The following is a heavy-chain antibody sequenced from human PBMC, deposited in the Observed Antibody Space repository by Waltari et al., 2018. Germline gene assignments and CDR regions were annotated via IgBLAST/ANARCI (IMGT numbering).Heavy chain of an antibody. J-gene: IGHJ4*02. V-gene: IGHV3-21*01. CDR3: ARDVTGVNGY. CDR2: ISSSSSYI. D-gene: IGHD7-27*01. Sequence: EVQLVESGGGLVKPGGSLRLSCAASGFTFSSYSMNWVRRAPGKGLEWVSSISSSSSYIYYADSVKGLFTISRDNAKNSLYLQMNSLRAEDTAVYYCARDVTGVNGYWGQGTLVTVSS. CDR1: GFTFSSYS.